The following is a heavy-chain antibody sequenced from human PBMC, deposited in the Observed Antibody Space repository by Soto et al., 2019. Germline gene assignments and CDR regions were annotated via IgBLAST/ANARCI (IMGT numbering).Heavy chain of an antibody. J-gene: IGHJ4*02. D-gene: IGHD1-1*01. V-gene: IGHV4-39*02. CDR2: ILYTGTT. CDR3: ARLGGLTEFSGTWYKLEQ. Sequence: SETLSLTCTVAGGSVFSSSSLWVWIRQSPGKGLEWLGQILYTGTTYHNPSLGSRITMSVDSSKSLFSLRLSSVTAADTALYYCARLGGLTEFSGTWYKLEQWGRGILVTVSS. CDR1: GGSVFSSSSL.